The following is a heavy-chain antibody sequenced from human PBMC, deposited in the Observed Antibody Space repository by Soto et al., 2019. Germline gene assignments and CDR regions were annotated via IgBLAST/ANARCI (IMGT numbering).Heavy chain of an antibody. CDR2: INHSGST. J-gene: IGHJ6*02. CDR3: ARGIRAAAGTGYYYGMDV. CDR1: GGSFSGYY. V-gene: IGHV4-34*01. Sequence: SETLSLTCAVYGGSFSGYYWSWIRQPPGKGLEWIGEINHSGSTNYNPSLKSRVTISVDTSKNQFSLKLSSVTAADTAVYYCARGIRAAAGTGYYYGMDVWGQGTTVTVSS. D-gene: IGHD6-13*01.